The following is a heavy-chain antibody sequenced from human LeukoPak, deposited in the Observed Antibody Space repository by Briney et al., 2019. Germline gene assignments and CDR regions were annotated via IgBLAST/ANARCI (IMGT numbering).Heavy chain of an antibody. J-gene: IGHJ3*02. V-gene: IGHV3-23*01. Sequence: GGSLRLSCAASGFTFSSYAMSWVRQAPGKGLEWVSAISGSGGSTYYADSVKGRFTISRDNSKNTLYLQMNSLRAEDTAVYYCAKDPVGYGDYTYAFDIWGQGTMVTVSS. CDR3: AKDPVGYGDYTYAFDI. CDR2: ISGSGGST. D-gene: IGHD4-17*01. CDR1: GFTFSSYA.